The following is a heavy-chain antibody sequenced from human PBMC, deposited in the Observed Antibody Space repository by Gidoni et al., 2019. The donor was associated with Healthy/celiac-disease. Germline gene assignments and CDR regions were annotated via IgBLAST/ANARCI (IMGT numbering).Heavy chain of an antibody. V-gene: IGHV4-39*01. CDR2: ISYNGST. CDR1: DGSISSSSYS. D-gene: IGHD6-13*01. CDR3: ARRSGYSNSWY. Sequence: QLQLQESGPGLVKPSETLSLTCTVSDGSISSSSYSWDWIRQPPGKGLEWIGSISYNGSTYYNPSLKSRVTISVDMSKNQLSLKLSSVTAADTAVYYCARRSGYSNSWYWGQGTLVTVSS. J-gene: IGHJ4*02.